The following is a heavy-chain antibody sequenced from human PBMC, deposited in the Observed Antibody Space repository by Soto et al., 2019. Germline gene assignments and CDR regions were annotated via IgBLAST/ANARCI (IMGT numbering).Heavy chain of an antibody. V-gene: IGHV4-34*01. J-gene: IGHJ5*02. CDR1: GGSFSGYY. Sequence: QVQLQQWGAGLLKSSETLSLTCAVYGGSFSGYYWSWIRQPPGKGLEWIGEINHSGSTNYNPSLKSRVTISVDTSKNQFSLKLSSVTAADTAVYYCARPYDFWSGRGFDPWGQGTLVTVSS. CDR3: ARPYDFWSGRGFDP. CDR2: INHSGST. D-gene: IGHD3-3*01.